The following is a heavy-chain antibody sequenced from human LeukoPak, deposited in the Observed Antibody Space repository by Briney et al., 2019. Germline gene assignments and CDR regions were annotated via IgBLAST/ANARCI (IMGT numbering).Heavy chain of an antibody. CDR1: GGSISSYY. V-gene: IGHV4-4*07. J-gene: IGHJ4*02. CDR2: IYTSGST. D-gene: IGHD3-10*01. Sequence: XTCTVSGGSISSYYWSWIRQPAGKGLEWIGRIYTSGSTNYNPSLKSRVTMSVEKSKNQFSLKLTSVTAADTAVYYCARVSKWFGESTFDYWGQGTLVTVSS. CDR3: ARVSKWFGESTFDY.